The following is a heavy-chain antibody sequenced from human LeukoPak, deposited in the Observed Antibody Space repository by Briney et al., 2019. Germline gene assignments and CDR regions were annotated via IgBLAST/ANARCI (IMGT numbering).Heavy chain of an antibody. Sequence: SETLSLTCAVYGGSFSGYYWSWIRQPPGKGLEWIGEINHSGSTNYNPSLKSRVTISVDTSKNQFSLKLSSVTAADTAVYYCASLIAALYAFDIWGQGTMVTVSS. V-gene: IGHV4-34*01. CDR1: GGSFSGYY. CDR2: INHSGST. CDR3: ASLIAALYAFDI. J-gene: IGHJ3*02. D-gene: IGHD6-6*01.